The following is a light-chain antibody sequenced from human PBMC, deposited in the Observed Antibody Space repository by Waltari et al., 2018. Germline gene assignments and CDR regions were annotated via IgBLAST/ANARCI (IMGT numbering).Light chain of an antibody. CDR3: QQYNTWPPYT. CDR2: GAS. CDR1: QSGSSN. J-gene: IGKJ2*01. V-gene: IGKV3-15*01. Sequence: EIVMTQSPATLSVSPGERATLSCRASQSGSSNLSWYQQKTGQAPRLLIYGASTRATGIPARFSGSGSGTEFTLTISSLQSEDFAVYYCQQYNTWPPYTFGQGTKLEIK.